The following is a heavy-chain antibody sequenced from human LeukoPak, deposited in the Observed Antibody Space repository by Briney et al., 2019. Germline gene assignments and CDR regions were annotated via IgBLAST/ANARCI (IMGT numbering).Heavy chain of an antibody. Sequence: GGSLRLSCAASGFTFSNAWMSWVRQAPGKGLEWVGRIKSKTDGGTTDYAAPVKGRFTISRDDSKNTLYLQMNSLKTEDTAVYYCTTGSGYSGYDADYWGQGTLVTVS. CDR3: TTGSGYSGYDADY. CDR1: GFTFSNAW. D-gene: IGHD5-12*01. J-gene: IGHJ4*02. V-gene: IGHV3-15*01. CDR2: IKSKTDGGTT.